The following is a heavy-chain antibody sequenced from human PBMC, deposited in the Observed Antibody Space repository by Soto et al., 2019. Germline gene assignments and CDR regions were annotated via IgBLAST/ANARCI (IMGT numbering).Heavy chain of an antibody. CDR3: VKKSISTVTNPVYWSFDL. Sequence: EVQLLESGGGLIQPGGSLRLSCTASGFTFINYAMNWVRQAPGKGLEWVSGTSGSGDVAFYAHSVKGRFAISRDNSKNTVSLQMNSLRAEDTALYYCVKKSISTVTNPVYWSFDLWGRGTLVTVSS. D-gene: IGHD4-17*01. CDR1: GFTFINYA. V-gene: IGHV3-23*01. J-gene: IGHJ2*01. CDR2: TSGSGDVA.